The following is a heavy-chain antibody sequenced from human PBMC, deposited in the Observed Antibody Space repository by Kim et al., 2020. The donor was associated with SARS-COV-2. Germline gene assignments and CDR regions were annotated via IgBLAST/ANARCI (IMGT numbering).Heavy chain of an antibody. V-gene: IGHV4-34*01. D-gene: IGHD3-16*01. Sequence: SETLSLTCAVYGGSFSGYYWSWIRQPPGKGLEWIGEINHSGSTNYNPSLKSRVTISVDTSKNQFSLKLSSVTAADTAVYYCARGRFYPLGINHRNGRVNWFDPWGQGTLVTVSS. CDR1: GGSFSGYY. CDR2: INHSGST. CDR3: ARGRFYPLGINHRNGRVNWFDP. J-gene: IGHJ5*02.